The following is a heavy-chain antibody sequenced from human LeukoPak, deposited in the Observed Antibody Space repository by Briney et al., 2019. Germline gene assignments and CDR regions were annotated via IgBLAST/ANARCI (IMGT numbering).Heavy chain of an antibody. CDR1: GIAISGNY. CDR3: GIAKTGDHLFPC. V-gene: IGHV3-53*01. Sequence: GGSLRLSCTASGIAISGNYMSWVRQTPGNGLEWVSFISINTNTFYADSVRGRFTISRDTSKNTLLLHMSSLREEDSAVYYCGIAKTGDHLFPCWAQGTLVTVSS. CDR2: ISINTNT. D-gene: IGHD2/OR15-2a*01. J-gene: IGHJ4*02.